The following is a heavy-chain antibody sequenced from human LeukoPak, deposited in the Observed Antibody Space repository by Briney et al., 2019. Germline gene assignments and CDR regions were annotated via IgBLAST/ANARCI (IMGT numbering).Heavy chain of an antibody. CDR1: GYSISSGYY. Sequence: SETLSLTCAVSGYSISSGYYWGWTRQPPGKGLEWIGSIYHSGSTYYNPSLKSRVTISVDTSKNQFSLKLSSVTAADTAVYYCARTRDYYYYMDVWGKGTTVTVSS. V-gene: IGHV4-38-2*01. J-gene: IGHJ6*03. CDR3: ARTRDYYYYMDV. CDR2: IYHSGST.